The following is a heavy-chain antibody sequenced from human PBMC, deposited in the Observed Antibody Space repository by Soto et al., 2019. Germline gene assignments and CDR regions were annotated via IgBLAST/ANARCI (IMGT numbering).Heavy chain of an antibody. V-gene: IGHV4-39*01. J-gene: IGHJ5*02. Sequence: SETLSLTCTVSGGSISSSSYYWGWIRQPPGKGLEWIGSIYYSGSTYYNPSLKSRVTISVDTSKNQFSLKLSSVTAADTAVYYCARSNGDTAMVPLDPWGQGTLVTVSS. CDR1: GGSISSSSYY. CDR2: IYYSGST. D-gene: IGHD5-18*01. CDR3: ARSNGDTAMVPLDP.